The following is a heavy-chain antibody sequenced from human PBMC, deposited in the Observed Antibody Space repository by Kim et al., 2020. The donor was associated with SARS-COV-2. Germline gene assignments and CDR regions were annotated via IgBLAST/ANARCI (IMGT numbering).Heavy chain of an antibody. CDR1: GYSFTTHN. D-gene: IGHD2-8*02. J-gene: IGHJ5*02. Sequence: ASVKVSCRTSGYSFTTHNIHWVRQAPEQSLECMGWINGGNGNTIYSQKFRGRVTFTRDTSANIVFMEMSSLRSEDTAVYFCARGISGALDPWGQGTLVTVSS. V-gene: IGHV1-3*01. CDR3: ARGISGALDP. CDR2: INGGNGNT.